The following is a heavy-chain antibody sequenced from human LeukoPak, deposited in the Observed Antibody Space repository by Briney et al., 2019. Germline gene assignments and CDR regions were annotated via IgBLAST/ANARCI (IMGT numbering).Heavy chain of an antibody. CDR3: ARVRRLGSDFDY. CDR2: FYRGGST. Sequence: GGSPRLSCAASGFTVSSNYMSWVRQAPGKGLEWVSLFYRGGSTYYADSVTGRFTISRDYSKNALCLQMNSLRAEDTAVYYCARVRRLGSDFDYWGQGTLVTVSS. J-gene: IGHJ4*02. D-gene: IGHD3-10*01. CDR1: GFTVSSNY. V-gene: IGHV3-66*01.